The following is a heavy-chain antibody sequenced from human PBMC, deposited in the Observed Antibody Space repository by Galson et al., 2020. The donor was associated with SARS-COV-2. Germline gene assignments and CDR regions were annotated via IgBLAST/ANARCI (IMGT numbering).Heavy chain of an antibody. CDR2: VYNSGAT. J-gene: IGHJ1*01. Sequence: SETLSLTCTVSGGSVSSGSYYWSWIRPPPGKGLEWIGYVYNSGATNSNPSLTSRVSISIDTSKNQFYLKLNSVSAADTAIYFCATPSEDYAWGTAGVQHWGQGTLVTVSS. CDR3: ATPSEDYAWGTAGVQH. V-gene: IGHV4-61*01. CDR1: GGSVSSGSYY. D-gene: IGHD3-16*01.